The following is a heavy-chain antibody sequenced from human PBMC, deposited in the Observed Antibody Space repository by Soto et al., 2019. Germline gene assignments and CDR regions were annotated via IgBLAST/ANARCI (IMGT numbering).Heavy chain of an antibody. V-gene: IGHV1-8*01. Sequence: QAQLVQSGAEVKKPGASVKVSCKASGYTFTGYDINWVRQATGQGLEWMGWMNPNSGNTGYAQNFQGRVTMTLDNYITTAYMELSSLRDDDSAVYYCVGEKVGTRGIAFWGQGTLVTVSS. CDR2: MNPNSGNT. CDR1: GYTFTGYD. CDR3: VGEKVGTRGIAF. D-gene: IGHD1-26*01. J-gene: IGHJ4*02.